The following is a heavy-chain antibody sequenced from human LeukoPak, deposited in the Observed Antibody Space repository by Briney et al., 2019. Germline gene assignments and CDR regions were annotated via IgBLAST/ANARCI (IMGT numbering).Heavy chain of an antibody. V-gene: IGHV3-30-3*01. CDR1: GFAFNSFV. CDR2: ISYDGTNR. D-gene: IGHD6-6*01. Sequence: GGSLRLSCAASGFAFNSFVMHWVRQAPGRGLEWVAVISYDGTNRYPADSVKGRFTISRDNPKHTLYLQMSSLRPEDTAVYYCARVGQLHYYYYGMDVWGQGTTVTVSS. J-gene: IGHJ6*02. CDR3: ARVGQLHYYYYGMDV.